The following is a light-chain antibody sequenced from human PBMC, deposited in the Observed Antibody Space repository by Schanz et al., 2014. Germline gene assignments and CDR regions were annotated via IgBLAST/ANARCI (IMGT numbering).Light chain of an antibody. J-gene: IGKJ2*01. CDR3: QQYDTYYN. Sequence: DFQMTQSPSSLSASVGDRVTITCRASQSVGTRLAWYQQKPGQAPKVLIHDASSLENGVPPRFSGSGSGTEFTLTITSLQPDDFATYYCQQYDTYYNFGQGTKLEIK. CDR1: QSVGTR. V-gene: IGKV1-5*01. CDR2: DAS.